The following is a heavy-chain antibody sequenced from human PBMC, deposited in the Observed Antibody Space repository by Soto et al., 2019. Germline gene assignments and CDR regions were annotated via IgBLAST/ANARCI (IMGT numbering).Heavy chain of an antibody. CDR1: GFTFSDYY. V-gene: IGHV3-11*01. D-gene: IGHD3-22*01. J-gene: IGHJ4*02. CDR2: ISSTGNTI. Sequence: VQLVESGGGLVQTSGSLRIACVASGFTFSDYYMSWVRQAPGKXXXXXSYISSTGNTIYYADSVKGRFTISRDNAKXXXXLXMXXXRAEDTALYFCAKMSSENYYDPVFSWGQGTLVTVSS. CDR3: AKMSSENYYDPVFS.